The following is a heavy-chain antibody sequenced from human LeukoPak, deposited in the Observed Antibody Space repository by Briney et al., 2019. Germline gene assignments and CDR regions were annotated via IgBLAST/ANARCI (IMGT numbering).Heavy chain of an antibody. D-gene: IGHD2-2*02. CDR3: AKVFIVVVPAAIDPLDY. V-gene: IGHV3-23*01. CDR1: GFTFSSYA. Sequence: GGSLRLSCAASGFTFSSYAMSWVRQAPGKGLEWVSAISGSGGSTYYADSVKGRFTISRDNSKNTLYLQMNSLRAEDTAVYYCAKVFIVVVPAAIDPLDYWGQGTLVTVSS. J-gene: IGHJ4*02. CDR2: ISGSGGST.